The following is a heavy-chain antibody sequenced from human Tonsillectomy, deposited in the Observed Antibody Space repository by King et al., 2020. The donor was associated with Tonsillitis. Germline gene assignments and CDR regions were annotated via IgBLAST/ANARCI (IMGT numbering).Heavy chain of an antibody. V-gene: IGHV3-30*01. CDR3: ARVPIAARQSGYFDL. Sequence: VQLVESGGGVVQPGRSLRLSCAASGFTFSSYAMHWVRQAPGKGLEWGAVLSYDGSNKYYADSVKGRFTISRDNSKNTVYLQMNSLRAEDTAVYYWARVPIAARQSGYFDLWGRGTLVTVSS. CDR1: GFTFSSYA. J-gene: IGHJ2*01. D-gene: IGHD6-6*01. CDR2: LSYDGSNK.